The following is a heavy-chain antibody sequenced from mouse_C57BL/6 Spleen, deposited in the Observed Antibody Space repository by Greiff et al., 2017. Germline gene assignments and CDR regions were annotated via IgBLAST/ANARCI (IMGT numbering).Heavy chain of an antibody. J-gene: IGHJ2*01. D-gene: IGHD1-1*01. V-gene: IGHV1-69*01. CDR1: GYTFTSYW. Sequence: QVQLQQPGAELVMPGASVKLSCKASGYTFTSYWMHWVKQRPGQGLEWIGEIDPSDSYTNYNQKFKGKSTLTVDKSSSTAYMQLSSLTSEDAAVYYCARYDITVVAPLDYWGQGTTRTVSS. CDR3: ARYDITVVAPLDY. CDR2: IDPSDSYT.